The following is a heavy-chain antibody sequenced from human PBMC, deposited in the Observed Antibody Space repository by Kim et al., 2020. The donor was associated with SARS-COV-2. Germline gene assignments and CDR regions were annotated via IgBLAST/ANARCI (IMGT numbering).Heavy chain of an antibody. V-gene: IGHV3-73*01. D-gene: IGHD3-10*01. CDR2: IRSKANSYAT. CDR3: TRQPALGRALLRGSGSQNSFYP. Sequence: GGSLRLSCAASGFTFSGSAMHWVRQASGKGLEWVGRIRSKANSYATAYAASVKGRFTSPRDDSKTTAYMQMNSLKNEDTAVYYCTRQPALGRALLRGSGSQNSFYPSGQGALLTVSS. J-gene: IGHJ5*02. CDR1: GFTFSGSA.